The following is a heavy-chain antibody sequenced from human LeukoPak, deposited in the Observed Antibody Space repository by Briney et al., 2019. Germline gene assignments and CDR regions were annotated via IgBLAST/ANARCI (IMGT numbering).Heavy chain of an antibody. CDR3: ARRHNHPTPRAPYSPYGSGRYYFDY. V-gene: IGHV4-34*01. J-gene: IGHJ4*02. D-gene: IGHD3-10*01. Sequence: PSETLSLTCAVYGGSFSGYYWSWIRQPPGKGLEWIGEINHSGSTNYNPSLKSRVTISVDTSKNQFSLKLSSVTAADTAVYYCARRHNHPTPRAPYSPYGSGRYYFDYWGQGTLVTVSS. CDR1: GGSFSGYY. CDR2: INHSGST.